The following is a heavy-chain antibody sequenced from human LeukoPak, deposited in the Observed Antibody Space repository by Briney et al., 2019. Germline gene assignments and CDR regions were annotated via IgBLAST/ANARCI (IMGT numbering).Heavy chain of an antibody. J-gene: IGHJ4*02. CDR3: VHGYYFDY. CDR1: GFTFDDYA. Sequence: GGSLRLSCAASGFTFDDYAMHWVRQAPGKGLEWVSGISWNSGSIGYADSVKGRFTISRDNAKNSLYLQMNSLRAEDTALYYCVHGYYFDYWGQGTLVTVSS. V-gene: IGHV3-9*01. CDR2: ISWNSGSI.